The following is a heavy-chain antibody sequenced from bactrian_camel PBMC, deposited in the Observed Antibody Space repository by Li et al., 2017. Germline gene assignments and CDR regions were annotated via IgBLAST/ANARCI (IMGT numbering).Heavy chain of an antibody. CDR1: GITFSRHD. Sequence: VQLVESGGGLVQPGESLRLSCVASGITFSRHDMSWVRQAPGKEREGVAAIYLGGGTTYYADSVKGRFTISRDNAKNMVYLRMDSLKSEDTARYYCVSESMDYWGNGTQVTVS. V-gene: IGHV3S40*01. CDR2: IYLGGGTT. J-gene: IGHJ7*01.